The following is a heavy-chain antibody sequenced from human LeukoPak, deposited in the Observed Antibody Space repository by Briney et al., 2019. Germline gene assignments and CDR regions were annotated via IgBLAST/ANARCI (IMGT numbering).Heavy chain of an antibody. CDR2: INPNSGGT. CDR3: ARYDILTGFGGY. D-gene: IGHD3-9*01. Sequence: PSVKVSCKASGSTFTGYYMHWVRQAPGQGLEWMGWINPNSGGTNYAQKFQGRVTMTSDTSISTAYMELSRLRSDDTAVYYCARYDILTGFGGYWGEGTLVSVSS. CDR1: GSTFTGYY. V-gene: IGHV1-2*02. J-gene: IGHJ4*02.